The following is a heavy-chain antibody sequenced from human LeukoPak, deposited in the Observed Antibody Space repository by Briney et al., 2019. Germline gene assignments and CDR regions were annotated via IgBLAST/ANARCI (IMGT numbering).Heavy chain of an antibody. J-gene: IGHJ6*02. CDR1: GXSISSYY. Sequence: KSSETLSLTWTVSGXSISSYYWSWIRQPPGKGLEWIGYIYYSGSTNYNPSLKSRVTISVDTSKNQFSLKLSSVTAADTAVYYCARHFDTTGYYDILTGYYGAPYYYYGMDVWGQGTTVTVSS. CDR2: IYYSGST. D-gene: IGHD3-9*01. CDR3: ARHFDTTGYYDILTGYYGAPYYYYGMDV. V-gene: IGHV4-59*08.